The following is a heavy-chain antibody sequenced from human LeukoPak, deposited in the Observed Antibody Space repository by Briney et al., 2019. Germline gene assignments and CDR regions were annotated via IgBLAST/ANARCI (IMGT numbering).Heavy chain of an antibody. Sequence: PSETLSLTCTVSGGSISSGGYYWSWIRQHPGKGLEWIGYIYYSGSTYYNPSLKSRVTISVDTSKNQFSLKLSSVTAADTAVYYCARVCIAARRDPHYYFDYWGQGTLVTVSS. V-gene: IGHV4-31*03. CDR1: GGSISSGGYY. CDR3: ARVCIAARRDPHYYFDY. D-gene: IGHD6-6*01. J-gene: IGHJ4*02. CDR2: IYYSGST.